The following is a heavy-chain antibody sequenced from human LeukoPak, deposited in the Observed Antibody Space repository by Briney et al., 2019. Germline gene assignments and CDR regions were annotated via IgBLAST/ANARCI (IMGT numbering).Heavy chain of an antibody. D-gene: IGHD5-24*01. V-gene: IGHV3-30*04. CDR1: GFTFSSYA. CDR3: ARDRGGYNSFPRYYFDY. J-gene: IGHJ4*02. Sequence: GRSLRLSCAASGFTFSSYAMHWVRQAPGKGLEWVAVISYDGSNKYYADSVKGRFTISRDNSKNTLYLQMNSLRAEDTAVYYCARDRGGYNSFPRYYFDYWGQGTLVTVSS. CDR2: ISYDGSNK.